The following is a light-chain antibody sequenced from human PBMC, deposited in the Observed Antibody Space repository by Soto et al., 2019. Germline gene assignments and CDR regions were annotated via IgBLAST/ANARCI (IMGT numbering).Light chain of an antibody. V-gene: IGLV1-40*01. J-gene: IGLJ3*02. CDR1: TSNIGAGYA. CDR2: KNN. Sequence: QSVLTQPPSVSGSPGQRVTISCTGSTSNIGAGYAVHWYQQLPGTAPKLLIYKNNNRPSGVPDRFSGSKSGTSASLAITGLRAEDEADYYCQSYDNILSGPLFGGGTKVTVL. CDR3: QSYDNILSGPL.